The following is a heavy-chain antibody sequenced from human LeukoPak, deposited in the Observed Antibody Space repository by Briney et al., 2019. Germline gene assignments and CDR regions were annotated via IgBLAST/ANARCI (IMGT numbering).Heavy chain of an antibody. CDR1: GFTFSGYW. J-gene: IGHJ5*02. Sequence: GGSLRLSCAASGFTFSGYWMHWVRQAPGKGLVWVSRINSDGSSTNYADSVKGRFTISRDNAKNTLYLQMNTLRAEDTAVYYCARGGTYSSGLPGSWGQGTLVSVSS. CDR2: INSDGSST. V-gene: IGHV3-74*01. D-gene: IGHD5-18*01. CDR3: ARGGTYSSGLPGS.